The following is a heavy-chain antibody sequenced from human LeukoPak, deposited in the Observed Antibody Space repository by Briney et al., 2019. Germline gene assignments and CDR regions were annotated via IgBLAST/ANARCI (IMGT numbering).Heavy chain of an antibody. J-gene: IGHJ3*02. CDR2: IYYSGST. Sequence: PSETLSLTCTVSVGSISSSSYYWGWIRQPPGKGLEWIGSIYYSGSTYYNPSLKSRVTISVDTSKNQFSLKLSSVTAADTAVYCCARPSSDGSGVGDAFDIWGQGAMVTVSS. CDR3: ARPSSDGSGVGDAFDI. CDR1: VGSISSSSYY. V-gene: IGHV4-39*01. D-gene: IGHD3-10*01.